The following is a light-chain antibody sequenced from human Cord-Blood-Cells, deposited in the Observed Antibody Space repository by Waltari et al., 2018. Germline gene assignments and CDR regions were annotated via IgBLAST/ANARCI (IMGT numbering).Light chain of an antibody. CDR3: QQLNSYPPT. Sequence: IQLTQSPSSLSASVGDKVTITCRANQGISSYLAWYQQKPGKAPKLLIYAASTLQSGVPSRFSGSGSGTDFTLTISSLQPEDFATYDCQQLNSYPPTVGQGTKLEIK. V-gene: IGKV1-9*01. J-gene: IGKJ2*01. CDR1: QGISSY. CDR2: AAS.